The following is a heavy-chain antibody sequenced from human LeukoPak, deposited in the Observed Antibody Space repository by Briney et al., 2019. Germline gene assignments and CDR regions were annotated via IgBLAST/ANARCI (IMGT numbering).Heavy chain of an antibody. Sequence: GASVKVSCKASGYTFTGYYMHWVRQAPGQGLEWMGRINPNSGGTNYAQKFQGRVTMTRDTSTSTVYMELSSLRSEDTAVYYCARDSGSGYDNWGQGTLVTVSS. CDR3: ARDSGSGYDN. J-gene: IGHJ4*02. CDR2: INPNSGGT. D-gene: IGHD5-12*01. V-gene: IGHV1-2*06. CDR1: GYTFTGYY.